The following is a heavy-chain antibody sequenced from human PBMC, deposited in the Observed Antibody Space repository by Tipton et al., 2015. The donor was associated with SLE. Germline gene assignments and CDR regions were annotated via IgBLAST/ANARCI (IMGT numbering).Heavy chain of an antibody. Sequence: TLSLTCTVSGGSISSSSYYWGWIRQPPGKGLEWIGYIYYSGSTYYNPSLKSRVTISVDTSKNQFSLKLSSVTAADTAVYYCARGSFGYTAFDIWGQGTMVTVSS. CDR3: ARGSFGYTAFDI. V-gene: IGHV4-39*07. J-gene: IGHJ3*02. CDR1: GGSISSSSYY. D-gene: IGHD3-10*01. CDR2: IYYSGST.